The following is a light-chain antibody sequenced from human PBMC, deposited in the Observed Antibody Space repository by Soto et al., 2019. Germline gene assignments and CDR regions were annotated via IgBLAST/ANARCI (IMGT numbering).Light chain of an antibody. CDR1: QGIRNS. V-gene: IGKV1-9*01. Sequence: DIQLTQSPSFLSASVGDKVTITCRASQGIRNSLVWYQQKPGEAPKLLIYAAFTLQSGVPSRFSGSGSGTEFTLTISSLQTEDFATYYCQQVNSYPWTFGQGSEVEIK. CDR3: QQVNSYPWT. J-gene: IGKJ1*01. CDR2: AAF.